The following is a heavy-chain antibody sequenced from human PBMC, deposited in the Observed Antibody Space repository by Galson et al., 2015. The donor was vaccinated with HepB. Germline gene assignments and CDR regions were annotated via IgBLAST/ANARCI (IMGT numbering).Heavy chain of an antibody. V-gene: IGHV1-18*04. Sequence: SVKVSCKDSGYTFTSYGISWVRQAPGQGLEWMGWISAYNGNTNYAQKLQGRVTMTTDTSPSTAYMELKRLRSDDTAVYYCARDGRLPRKQLAHFDYWGQGTLVTVSS. D-gene: IGHD6-13*01. CDR2: ISAYNGNT. CDR3: ARDGRLPRKQLAHFDY. CDR1: GYTFTSYG. J-gene: IGHJ4*02.